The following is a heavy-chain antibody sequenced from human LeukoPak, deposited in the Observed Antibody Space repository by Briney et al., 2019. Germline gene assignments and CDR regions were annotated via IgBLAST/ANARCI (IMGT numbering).Heavy chain of an antibody. Sequence: SETLSLTCTVSGGSISSYYWSWIRQPPGKGLEWIGYIYYSGSTNYNPSLKSRVTISVDTSKNQFSLKLSSVTAADTAVYYCASMRSSGWYRFDYWGQGTLVTVSS. CDR1: GGSISSYY. D-gene: IGHD6-19*01. CDR3: ASMRSSGWYRFDY. J-gene: IGHJ4*02. CDR2: IYYSGST. V-gene: IGHV4-59*08.